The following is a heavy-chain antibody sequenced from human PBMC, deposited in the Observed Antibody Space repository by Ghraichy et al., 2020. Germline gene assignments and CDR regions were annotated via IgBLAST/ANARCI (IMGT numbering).Heavy chain of an antibody. D-gene: IGHD5-24*01. CDR2: ISTSSSTI. CDR3: ARGLVEMASGGY. CDR1: GFTFYTFS. J-gene: IGHJ4*02. V-gene: IGHV3-48*02. Sequence: LSLTCAASGFTFYTFSFNWVRQAPGKGLEWVAYISTSSSTIYYADSVKGRFTISRDNAKNSLYLQMHSPRDEDTAVYYCARGLVEMASGGYWGQGTLVTVSS.